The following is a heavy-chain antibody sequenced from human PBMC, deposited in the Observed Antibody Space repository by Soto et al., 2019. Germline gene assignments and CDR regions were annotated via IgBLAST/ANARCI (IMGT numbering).Heavy chain of an antibody. CDR3: ARYRDTVTTPNYYFDY. CDR1: GGSISSGGYY. V-gene: IGHV4-31*03. Sequence: QVQLQESGPGLVKPSQTLSLTCTVSGGSISSGGYYWSWIRQHPGKGLEWIGYIYYSGSTYYNPSINSRVTIPVDTSKNRFSLKLSSVTAADTAVYYCARYRDTVTTPNYYFDYWGQGTLVTVSS. J-gene: IGHJ4*02. D-gene: IGHD4-17*01. CDR2: IYYSGST.